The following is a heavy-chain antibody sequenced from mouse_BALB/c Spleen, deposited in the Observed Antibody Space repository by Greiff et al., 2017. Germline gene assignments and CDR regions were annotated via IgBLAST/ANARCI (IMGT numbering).Heavy chain of an antibody. CDR2: ISSGGSYT. V-gene: IGHV5-9-3*01. J-gene: IGHJ4*01. D-gene: IGHD1-2*01. CDR3: ARPPSTAEAMDY. CDR1: GFTFSSYA. Sequence: EVHLVESGGGLVKPGGSLKLSCAASGFTFSSYAMSWVRQSPEKRLEWVAEISSGGSYTYYPDSVKGRFTISRDNAKNTLYLQMSSLRSEDTAMYYCARPPSTAEAMDYWGQGTSVTVSS.